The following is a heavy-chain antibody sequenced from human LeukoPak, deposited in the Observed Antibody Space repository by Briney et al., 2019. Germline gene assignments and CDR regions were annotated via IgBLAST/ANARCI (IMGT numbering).Heavy chain of an antibody. CDR1: GYTFTDYY. D-gene: IGHD2/OR15-2a*01. J-gene: IGHJ4*02. V-gene: IGHV1-2*02. Sequence: ASVKVSCKASGYTFTDYYLHRVRPAHVQGLEWMGWINPKSGDTIYAQTFQGRVTLTRDTSIRTAYMELSGLRSDDTAVYYCAREREFSFDYWGQGTLVTVSS. CDR3: AREREFSFDY. CDR2: INPKSGDT.